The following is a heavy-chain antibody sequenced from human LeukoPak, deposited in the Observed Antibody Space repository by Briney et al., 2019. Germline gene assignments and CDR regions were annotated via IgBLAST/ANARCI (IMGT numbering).Heavy chain of an antibody. CDR3: AREVGVKGRVSEY. CDR2: ITSISTYI. J-gene: IGHJ4*02. Sequence: PGGSLRLSCAAYGFAFSSYSMNWVRQAPGKGLEWVSSITSISTYIYYADSVKGRFTISRDNAKNSLHLQMNSLRAEDTALYYCAREVGVKGRVSEYWGQGTLVTVSS. V-gene: IGHV3-21*04. D-gene: IGHD1-26*01. CDR1: GFAFSSYS.